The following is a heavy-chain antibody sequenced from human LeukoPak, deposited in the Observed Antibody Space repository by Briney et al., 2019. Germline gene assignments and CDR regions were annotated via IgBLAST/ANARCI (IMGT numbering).Heavy chain of an antibody. Sequence: SETMSLTCTVSGGSISSSSYYWGWIRQPPGKGLEYIGSVYYSGSTYYNPSLKSRVTISVDTSKNQFSLKLSSVTAADTAVCYCARQDYDSSGYYSLNYFDYWGQGTLVTVSS. CDR2: VYYSGST. CDR1: GGSISSSSYY. D-gene: IGHD3-22*01. V-gene: IGHV4-39*01. J-gene: IGHJ4*02. CDR3: ARQDYDSSGYYSLNYFDY.